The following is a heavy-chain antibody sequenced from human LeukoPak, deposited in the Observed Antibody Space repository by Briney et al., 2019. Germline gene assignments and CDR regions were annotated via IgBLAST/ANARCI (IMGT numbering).Heavy chain of an antibody. J-gene: IGHJ4*02. CDR1: GGTLSSYA. Sequence: ASVKVSCKASGGTLSSYAISWVRQAPGQGLEWMGGIIPIFGTANYAQKFQGRVTITADESTSTAYMELSSLRSEDTAVYYCARVGEFPLYYFDYWGQGTLVTVSS. V-gene: IGHV1-69*13. CDR3: ARVGEFPLYYFDY. D-gene: IGHD2-21*01. CDR2: IIPIFGTA.